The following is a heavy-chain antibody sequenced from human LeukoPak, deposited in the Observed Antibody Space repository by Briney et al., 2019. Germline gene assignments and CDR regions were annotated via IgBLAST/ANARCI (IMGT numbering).Heavy chain of an antibody. V-gene: IGHV3-23*01. CDR2: ISASGDVT. CDR1: RFSFSAYP. Sequence: GSLRLSCEASRFSFSAYPMGWVRRAPGKGLEWVSGISASGDVTFHADPLKGRFTISRDNSKNTLYLQMDSLRAEDTAKYYCAKSLLTTASGTGRAFDIWGQGTVVTVSA. D-gene: IGHD1-26*01. CDR3: AKSLLTTASGTGRAFDI. J-gene: IGHJ3*02.